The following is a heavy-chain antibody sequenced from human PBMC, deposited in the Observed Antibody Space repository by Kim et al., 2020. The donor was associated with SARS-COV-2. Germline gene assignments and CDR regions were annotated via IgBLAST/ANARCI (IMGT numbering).Heavy chain of an antibody. CDR3: ASCGEYSSSYQSAVDY. J-gene: IGHJ4*02. Sequence: CVKGRFTTSRDTSKHTRYLQMNSLRAEDTAVYYCASCGEYSSSYQSAVDYWGQGTLVTVSS. D-gene: IGHD6-6*01. V-gene: IGHV3-30*01.